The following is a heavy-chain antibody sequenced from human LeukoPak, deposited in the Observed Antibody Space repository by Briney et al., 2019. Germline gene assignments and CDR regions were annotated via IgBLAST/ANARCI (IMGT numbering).Heavy chain of an antibody. D-gene: IGHD6-13*01. CDR3: AKAVRYSSSWYDY. J-gene: IGHJ4*02. CDR1: GFSSSSYD. Sequence: PGGSLRLSCAASGFSSSSYDMYWVRQAPGKGLEWVAFIRSDGSNKYHADSVKGRFTVSRDNSKNTLYLHLNSLRAEDTATYYCAKAVRYSSSWYDYWGQGTLVTVSS. V-gene: IGHV3-30*02. CDR2: IRSDGSNK.